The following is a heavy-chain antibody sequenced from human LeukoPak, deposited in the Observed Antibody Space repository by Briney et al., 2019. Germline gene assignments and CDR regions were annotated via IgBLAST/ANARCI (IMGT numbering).Heavy chain of an antibody. J-gene: IGHJ5*02. CDR1: GYTFTAYY. Sequence: GASVKVSCKASGYTFTAYYIHWVRQAPGQGLEWMGRINPNSGGTNYAQKFQGRVTMTRDTSISAAYMELSGLRSDDTAIYYCARYPCSSTSCYEAFDPWGQGALVTVSS. D-gene: IGHD2-2*01. CDR2: INPNSGGT. V-gene: IGHV1-2*06. CDR3: ARYPCSSTSCYEAFDP.